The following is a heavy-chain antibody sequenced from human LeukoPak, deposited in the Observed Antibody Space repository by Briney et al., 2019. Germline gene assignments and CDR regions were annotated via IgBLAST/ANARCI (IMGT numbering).Heavy chain of an antibody. CDR2: ISSSSSTI. V-gene: IGHV3-48*01. Sequence: PGGSLRLSCAASGFTFSSYSMNWVRQAPGKGLEWVSYISSSSSTIYYADSVKGRFTISRDNAKNSLYLQMNSLRAEDTAVYYCAKDRGRGEYGSGSYFDYWGQGTLVTVSS. J-gene: IGHJ4*02. CDR3: AKDRGRGEYGSGSYFDY. D-gene: IGHD3-10*01. CDR1: GFTFSSYS.